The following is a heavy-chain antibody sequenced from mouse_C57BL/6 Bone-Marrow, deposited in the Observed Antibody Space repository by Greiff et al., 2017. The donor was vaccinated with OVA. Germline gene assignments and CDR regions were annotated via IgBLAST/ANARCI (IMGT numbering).Heavy chain of an antibody. CDR1: GFTFNTYA. J-gene: IGHJ4*01. CDR3: VRDPYPYYAMDY. D-gene: IGHD2-10*01. Sequence: DVKLQESGGGLVQPKGSLKLSCAASGFTFNTYAMHWVRQAPGKGLEWVARIRSKSSNYATYYADSVKDRFTISRDDSQSMLYLQMNNLKTEDTAMYYCVRDPYPYYAMDYWGQGTSVTVSS. V-gene: IGHV10-3*01. CDR2: IRSKSSNYAT.